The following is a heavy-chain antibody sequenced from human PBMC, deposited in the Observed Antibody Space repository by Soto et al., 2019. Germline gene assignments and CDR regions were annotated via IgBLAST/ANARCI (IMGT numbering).Heavy chain of an antibody. Sequence: PSETVSLTCVVSGGSISIKNYYWCWILQAPGKGLEWIGSIFYSGKTFYNPSLQRRATISIDSSKSQFSLEVTSVTAADTAVYYCSQTALREGDFPLPRPFKNWAKETRVPVSS. V-gene: IGHV4-39*01. J-gene: IGHJ4*02. D-gene: IGHD1-26*01. CDR1: GGSISIKNYY. CDR3: SQTALREGDFPLPRPFKN. CDR2: IFYSGKT.